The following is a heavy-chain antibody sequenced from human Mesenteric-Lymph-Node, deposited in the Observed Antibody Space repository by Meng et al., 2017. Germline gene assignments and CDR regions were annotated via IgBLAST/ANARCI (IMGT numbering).Heavy chain of an antibody. J-gene: IGHJ4*02. CDR3: ARGFLSFVRVFDY. CDR1: GGSFRGYD. D-gene: IGHD2/OR15-2a*01. V-gene: IGHV4-34*01. CDR2: INHSGST. Sequence: GQLQQWGAGLLKPPETLSLTCAVYGGSFRGYDWSWIRQPPGKGLEWIGEINHSGSTNYNPSLKSRVTISVDTSKNQFSLKLSSVTAADTAVYYCARGFLSFVRVFDYWGQGTLVTVSS.